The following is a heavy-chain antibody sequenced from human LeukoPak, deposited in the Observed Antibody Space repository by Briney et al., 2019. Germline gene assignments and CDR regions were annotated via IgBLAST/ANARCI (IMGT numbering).Heavy chain of an antibody. D-gene: IGHD5-12*01. CDR3: ARARGYDRKFDY. CDR1: GFTFSSSA. J-gene: IGHJ4*02. Sequence: PGGSLRLSCAASGFTFSSSAMNWVRQAPGKGLEWVSSINNVGSHIYYADSVKGRFTISRDNAKNSLYLQMNSLRAEDTAVYYCARARGYDRKFDYWGQGTLVTVSS. CDR2: INNVGSHI. V-gene: IGHV3-21*01.